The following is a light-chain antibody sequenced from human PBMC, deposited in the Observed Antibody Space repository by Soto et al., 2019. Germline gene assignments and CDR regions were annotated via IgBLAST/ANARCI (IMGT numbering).Light chain of an antibody. CDR2: GAS. Sequence: EIVLTQSPGTLSLSPGERATLSCRASQSVSSNYLAWYQQKPGQAPRPLIYGASSRATGIPDRFSGSGAGTEFTLTISRLESEDFAVYYCQPYGSSPWTFGQGTKVEIK. CDR3: QPYGSSPWT. CDR1: QSVSSNY. J-gene: IGKJ1*01. V-gene: IGKV3-20*01.